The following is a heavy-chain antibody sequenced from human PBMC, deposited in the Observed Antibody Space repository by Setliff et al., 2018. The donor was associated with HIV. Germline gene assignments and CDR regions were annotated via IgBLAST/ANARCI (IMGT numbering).Heavy chain of an antibody. CDR1: GNSFNGDF. Sequence: GASVKVSCKAPGNSFNGDFLNWVRQAPGQGLEWMGNIKLSSGGTKFAQKFLGRVTMTRDTSTNTAFMELRRLNSDDTATYFCVTSPGSITSVDETEAGDYWGQGTLVTVSS. J-gene: IGHJ4*02. D-gene: IGHD6-25*01. CDR3: VTSPGSITSVDETEAGDY. CDR2: IKLSSGGT. V-gene: IGHV1-2*02.